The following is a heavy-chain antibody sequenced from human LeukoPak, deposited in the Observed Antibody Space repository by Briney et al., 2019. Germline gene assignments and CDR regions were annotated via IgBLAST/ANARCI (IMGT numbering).Heavy chain of an antibody. D-gene: IGHD3-3*01. CDR1: GYTFTGYY. CDR3: ASGPTLFLEWFPHWFDP. V-gene: IGHV1-2*02. J-gene: IGHJ5*02. Sequence: GASVKVSCKASGYTFTGYYMHWVRQAPGQGLEWMGWINPNSGGTNYAQKFQGRVTMTRDTSISTAYMELSRLRSDDTAVYYCASGPTLFLEWFPHWFDPWGQGTLVTVSS. CDR2: INPNSGGT.